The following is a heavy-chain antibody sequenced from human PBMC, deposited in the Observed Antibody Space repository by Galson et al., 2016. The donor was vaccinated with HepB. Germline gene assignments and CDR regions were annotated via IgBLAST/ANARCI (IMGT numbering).Heavy chain of an antibody. Sequence: CLRLPCAASGFTFSSNAMSWLGQAPGKGLVWVSAISGGGDYTYAADAVRGRLTVSRDNSKNTLYLQMSSLSADDTAVYYCAKRITVAGTLDYWGQGTLVTVSS. V-gene: IGHV3-23*01. CDR3: AKRITVAGTLDY. D-gene: IGHD6-19*01. J-gene: IGHJ4*02. CDR2: ISGGGDYT. CDR1: GFTFSSNA.